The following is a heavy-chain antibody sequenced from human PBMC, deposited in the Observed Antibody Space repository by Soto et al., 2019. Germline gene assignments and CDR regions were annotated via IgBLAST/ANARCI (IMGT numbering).Heavy chain of an antibody. J-gene: IGHJ4*02. V-gene: IGHV3-9*01. CDR3: ASRSATVLSLTY. D-gene: IGHD2-8*01. Sequence: GGSLRLSCAASGFTFDDYAMHWVLQAPGKGLEWVSGISWNSGSIGYADSVKGRFTVSRDNSKNKLYLQMNSLRAEDTDVYYCASRSATVLSLTYWGPGTQVTVSS. CDR2: ISWNSGSI. CDR1: GFTFDDYA.